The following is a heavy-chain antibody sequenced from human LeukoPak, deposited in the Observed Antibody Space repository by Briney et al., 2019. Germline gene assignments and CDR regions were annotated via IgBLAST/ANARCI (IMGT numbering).Heavy chain of an antibody. V-gene: IGHV1-69*13. CDR2: IIPIFGTA. CDR1: GGTFSSYA. J-gene: IGHJ6*02. CDR3: ARAGYYYYGMDV. D-gene: IGHD1-14*01. Sequence: SVKVSCKASGGTFSSYAISWVRQAPGQGLEWMGGIIPIFGTANYAQKFQGRVTITADESTSTAYMELNSLRSEDTAVYYCARAGYYYYGMDVWGQGTTVTVSS.